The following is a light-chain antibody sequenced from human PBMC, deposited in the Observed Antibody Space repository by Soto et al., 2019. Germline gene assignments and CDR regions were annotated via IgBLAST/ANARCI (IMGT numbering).Light chain of an antibody. CDR1: SSDVGGYNY. J-gene: IGLJ2*01. Sequence: QSVLTQPASVSGSPGQSITISCTGTSSDVGGYNYVSWYQQYPGKAPKLMIYDVSKRPSGVSNRFSGSKSGNTASLTISGLQAEDEADYYCSSYTSSSTSVVFGGGTKLNVL. V-gene: IGLV2-14*01. CDR2: DVS. CDR3: SSYTSSSTSVV.